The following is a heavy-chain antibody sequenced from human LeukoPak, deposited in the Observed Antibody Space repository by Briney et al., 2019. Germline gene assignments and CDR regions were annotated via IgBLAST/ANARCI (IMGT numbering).Heavy chain of an antibody. CDR2: INPNSGGT. CDR1: GYTFTGHY. J-gene: IGHJ5*02. D-gene: IGHD3-3*01. V-gene: IGHV1-2*02. Sequence: GGSVTVSCKASGYTFTGHYMHWVRQAPGQGLEWMGWINPNSGGTKYAQKFQGRVTLTRDTSISTAYMELSRLRCDDTAVYYCARSYDFWSGPPFDPWGQGTLVTVSS. CDR3: ARSYDFWSGPPFDP.